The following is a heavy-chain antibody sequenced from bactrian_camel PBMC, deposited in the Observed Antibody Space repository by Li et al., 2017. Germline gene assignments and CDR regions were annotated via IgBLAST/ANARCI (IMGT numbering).Heavy chain of an antibody. V-gene: IGHV3S54*01. Sequence: HVQLVESGGGSVQIGGSARLACVVSGNIDSNTCVGWYRQAPGNECELVSTINNSGGTTYYADSVKGRFTISRDNAKNTLDLQMNSLETEDTAMYYCATGTGTEGSRGQGTQVTVS. D-gene: IGHD2*01. CDR2: INNSGGTT. J-gene: IGHJ4*01. CDR1: GNIDSNTC. CDR3: ATGTGTEGS.